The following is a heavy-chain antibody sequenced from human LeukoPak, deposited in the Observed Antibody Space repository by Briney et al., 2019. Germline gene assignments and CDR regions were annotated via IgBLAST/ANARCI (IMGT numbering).Heavy chain of an antibody. V-gene: IGHV3-23*01. J-gene: IGHJ1*01. CDR1: GFTFTNYA. CDR3: ARDPNGDYVGAFDFQR. CDR2: ITVNGGTT. Sequence: PGGSLRLSCAASGFTFTNYAMTWVRQAPGKGLEWASSITVNGGTTYYADSVKGRFTISRDNYRNTLYLHMNSLRAEDTAVYYCARDPNGDYVGAFDFQRWGQGTLVTVSS. D-gene: IGHD4-17*01.